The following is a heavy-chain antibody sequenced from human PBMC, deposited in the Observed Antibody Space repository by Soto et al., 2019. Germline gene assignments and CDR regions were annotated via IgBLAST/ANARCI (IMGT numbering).Heavy chain of an antibody. CDR2: ISYDGSNK. CDR3: AKDQGGDYSHVVDY. J-gene: IGHJ4*02. Sequence: QVQLVESGGGVVQPGRSLRLSCAASGFTFSSYGMHWVRQAPGKGLEWVAVISYDGSNKYYADSVKGRFTISRDNSKNTLYLQMTSLRAEDTAVYYCAKDQGGDYSHVVDYWGQGTLVTVSS. CDR1: GFTFSSYG. V-gene: IGHV3-30*18. D-gene: IGHD4-17*01.